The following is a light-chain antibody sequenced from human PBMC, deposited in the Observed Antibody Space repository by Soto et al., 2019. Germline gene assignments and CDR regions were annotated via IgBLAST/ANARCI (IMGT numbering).Light chain of an antibody. V-gene: IGLV2-11*01. CDR2: DVI. J-gene: IGLJ2*01. Sequence: QSALTQPRSVSGSPGQSVTISCTGTSSDVGGYNYVSWYQQHPRKAPKVMIYDVIQRPSGVHVRFSGSKSCNTAYLTISGLQAEYEADYSCCSYAGTYTLLFGGGTKLTVL. CDR1: SSDVGGYNY. CDR3: CSYAGTYTLL.